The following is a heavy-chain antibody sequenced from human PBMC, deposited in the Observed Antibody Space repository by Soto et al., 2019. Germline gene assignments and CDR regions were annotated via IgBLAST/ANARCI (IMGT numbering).Heavy chain of an antibody. V-gene: IGHV1-69*11. Sequence: QVQVEQSGAEVKKPGSSVKVSCKASGDTFSSYGFTWVRQAPGQGLEWMGGIIPILRTANYAQKFQGRVTITADESTSTAYMELSSLRSEATAVYYWARALVATNAFDYWGQGILVTVSS. CDR2: IIPILRTA. CDR1: GDTFSSYG. CDR3: ARALVATNAFDY. D-gene: IGHD5-12*01. J-gene: IGHJ4*02.